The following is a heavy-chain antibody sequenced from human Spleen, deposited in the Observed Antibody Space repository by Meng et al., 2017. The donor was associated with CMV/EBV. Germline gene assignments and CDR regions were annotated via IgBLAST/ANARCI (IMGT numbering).Heavy chain of an antibody. CDR2: ISSSSSYI. Sequence: GGSLRLSCVGSGFTFSSYAMSWVRQSPGKGLEWVSSISSSSSYIYYTDSVKGRFTISRDNAKNSLYLQMNSLRAEDTAMYYCAKDPYYYDSSGYSYYFDYWGQGTLVTVSS. CDR3: AKDPYYYDSSGYSYYFDY. CDR1: GFTFSSYA. V-gene: IGHV3-21*01. J-gene: IGHJ4*02. D-gene: IGHD3-22*01.